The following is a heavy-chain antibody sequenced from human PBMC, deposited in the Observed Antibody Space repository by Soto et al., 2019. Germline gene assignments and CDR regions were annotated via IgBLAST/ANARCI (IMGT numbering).Heavy chain of an antibody. CDR2: ISGSGGST. Sequence: GGSLRLSCAASGFTFSSYAMSWVRQAPGKGLEWVSAISGSGGSTYYADSEKGRFTISRDNSKNTLYLQMNSLRAEDTAVYYCAKDLNYPGIAVAGPNDYWGQGTLVTVSSGKPPTASVKVSCKASGYYSLSGAFDIWGQGTMVTVSS. D-gene: IGHD6-19*01. V-gene: IGHV3-23*01. CDR3: AKDLNYPGIAVAGPNDYWGQGTLVTVSSGKPPTASVKVSCKASGYYSLSGAFDI. CDR1: GFTFSSYA. J-gene: IGHJ3*02.